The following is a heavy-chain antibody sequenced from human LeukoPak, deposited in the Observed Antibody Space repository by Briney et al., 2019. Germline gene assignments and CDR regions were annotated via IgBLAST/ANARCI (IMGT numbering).Heavy chain of an antibody. CDR3: ESIAATDSYYFDY. CDR1: GFTFSNAW. V-gene: IGHV3-15*01. D-gene: IGHD6-13*01. J-gene: IGHJ4*02. Sequence: PGGSLRLSCAASGFTFSNAWMSWVRQAPGKGLEWVGRIKSKTDGGTTDYAAPVKGRFTISRDDSKSIAYLQMNSLKIEDTAVHYCESIAATDSYYFDYWGQGTLVTVSS. CDR2: IKSKTDGGTT.